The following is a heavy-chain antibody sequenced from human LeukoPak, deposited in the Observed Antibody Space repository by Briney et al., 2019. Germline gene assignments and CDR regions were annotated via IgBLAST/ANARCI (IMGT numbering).Heavy chain of an antibody. J-gene: IGHJ4*02. D-gene: IGHD5-18*01. CDR1: GGSVSSGGFY. CDR3: ARARGYNFAGRIDL. CDR2: SYCSGSA. V-gene: IGHV4-31*03. Sequence: TQTLFLTCTVSGGSVSSGGFYWSWIRQHPGKGLEWIGYSYCSGSAYYNPSLKSRITISVDTSKNQFSLKLSSVTAADTAVYYCARARGYNFAGRIDLWGQGTLVTVSS.